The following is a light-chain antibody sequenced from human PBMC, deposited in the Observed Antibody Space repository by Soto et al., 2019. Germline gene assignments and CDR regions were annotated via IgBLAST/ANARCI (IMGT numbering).Light chain of an antibody. Sequence: QSALTQPPSVSGAPGQRVTISCTGSSSNIGAGYDVHWYQQPPGKAPKLLIYGDSIRPSGVPDRFSGSKSGTSASLAITGLQTEDEADYYCQSYDSSLSGSYVFGTGTKVTVL. CDR2: GDS. V-gene: IGLV1-40*01. CDR3: QSYDSSLSGSYV. J-gene: IGLJ1*01. CDR1: SSNIGAGYD.